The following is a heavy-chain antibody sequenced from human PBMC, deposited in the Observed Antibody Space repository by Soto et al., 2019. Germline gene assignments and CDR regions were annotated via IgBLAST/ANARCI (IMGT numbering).Heavy chain of an antibody. Sequence: EVQMLESGGGLVQPGGSLRLSCAASGFTFSSYAMSWVRQAPGKGLEWVSAISGSVGITYYGDCVKGRFTISRDNSKNTLYLQMNSLRDEDAAVYYCVGGFGFWEWGAFDYWGQGTLVNVSS. D-gene: IGHD3-3*01. CDR2: ISGSVGIT. CDR3: VGGFGFWEWGAFDY. CDR1: GFTFSSYA. J-gene: IGHJ4*02. V-gene: IGHV3-23*01.